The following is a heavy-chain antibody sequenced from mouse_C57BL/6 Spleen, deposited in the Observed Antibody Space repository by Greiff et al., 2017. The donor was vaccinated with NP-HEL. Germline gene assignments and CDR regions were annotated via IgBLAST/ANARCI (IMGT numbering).Heavy chain of an antibody. CDR3: ARTWSYAMDY. V-gene: IGHV1-69*01. J-gene: IGHJ4*01. CDR2: IDPSDSYT. CDR1: GYTFTSYW. Sequence: QVQLQQSGAELVMPGASVKLSCKASGYTFTSYWMHWVKQRPGQGLEWIGEIDPSDSYTNYNQKFKGKSTLTVDKSSSTAYMQLSSLTSEDSAVYYCARTWSYAMDYWGQGTSVTVSS.